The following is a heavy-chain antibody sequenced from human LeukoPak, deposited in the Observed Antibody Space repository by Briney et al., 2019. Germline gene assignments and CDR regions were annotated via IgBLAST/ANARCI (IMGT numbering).Heavy chain of an antibody. D-gene: IGHD2-15*01. V-gene: IGHV4-59*01. CDR2: IYYTGSA. CDR3: ARGDVGGSIMRFDS. J-gene: IGHJ5*02. CDR1: GVSISICH. Sequence: SETLSLICTVSGVSISICHLSLLRQPPGKGLEWIGYIYYTGSANYNPSTTYNPSLKSRVTISSDTSKTVFPLTLNSVTAADTAVYYCARGDVGGSIMRFDSWGQGTLVTVSS.